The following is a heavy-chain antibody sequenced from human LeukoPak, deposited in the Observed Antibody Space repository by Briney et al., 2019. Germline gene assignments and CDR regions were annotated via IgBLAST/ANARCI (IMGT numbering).Heavy chain of an antibody. CDR1: GFGFSNYW. D-gene: IGHD3-10*01. V-gene: IGHV3-7*01. CDR2: IKEDGSVI. Sequence: GGSRRLSCLGSGFGFSNYWMTWLRQAPGEGLEWVANIKEDGSVIYYADSVKGRFSISRDNAKNSVYLQMNSLRVEDTALYYCATGRWFGEFAGSAFEDWGQGTLVTVSS. J-gene: IGHJ4*02. CDR3: ATGRWFGEFAGSAFED.